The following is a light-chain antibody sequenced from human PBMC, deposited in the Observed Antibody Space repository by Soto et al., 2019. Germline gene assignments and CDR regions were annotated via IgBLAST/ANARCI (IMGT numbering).Light chain of an antibody. CDR1: SSDVGNYNL. J-gene: IGLJ1*01. CDR3: SSFTTSSTYV. V-gene: IGLV2-14*02. CDR2: DVS. Sequence: QSVLNQPASLSGAPGQSITITCTGTSSDVGNYNLVSWYQQHPGKAPKLMIYDVSNRPSGVSDRFSDSKSGNTASLTISGLQAEDEADYYCSSFTTSSTYVFGTGTKVSVL.